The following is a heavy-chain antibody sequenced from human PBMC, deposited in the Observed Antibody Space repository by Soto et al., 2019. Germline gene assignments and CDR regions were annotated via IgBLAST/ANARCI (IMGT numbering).Heavy chain of an antibody. D-gene: IGHD3-16*01. Sequence: ASVKVSCKASGYTFTSYAMHWVRQAPGQRLEWMGWINAGNGNAKYSQKFQGRVTITRDTSASTAYMELSSLRSEDTAVYYCARVSGKGGYYYYGMDVWGQGTTVTVSS. CDR1: GYTFTSYA. CDR2: INAGNGNA. CDR3: ARVSGKGGYYYYGMDV. V-gene: IGHV1-3*01. J-gene: IGHJ6*02.